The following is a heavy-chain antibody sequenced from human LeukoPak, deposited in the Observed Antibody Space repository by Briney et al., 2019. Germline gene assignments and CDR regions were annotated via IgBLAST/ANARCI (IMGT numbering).Heavy chain of an antibody. V-gene: IGHV4-61*01. D-gene: IGHD4-11*01. Sequence: SETLSLTLSLVGPSTIVVNSGAVRQPPGKGLEWIGYIYYSGSTNYNPSLKSRVTISVDTSKNQFSLKLRSVTAADTAVDYYGRIHTDSRTTLALFDYWGQGTLVTVSS. J-gene: IGHJ4*02. CDR1: VGPSTIVVNS. CDR2: IYYSGST. CDR3: GRIHTDSRTTLALFDY.